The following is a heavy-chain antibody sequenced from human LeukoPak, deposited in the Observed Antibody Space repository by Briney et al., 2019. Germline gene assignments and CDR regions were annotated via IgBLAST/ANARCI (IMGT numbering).Heavy chain of an antibody. CDR2: ISSSSSYI. J-gene: IGHJ3*02. CDR3: ARDRVTYDSSGYYSEGDAFDI. D-gene: IGHD3-22*01. V-gene: IGHV3-21*01. Sequence: GGSLRLSCASSGFTFSSYSMNWVRRAPGKGLEWVSSISSSSSYIYYADSVRGRFTISRDNAKNSLYLQMNSLRAEDTAVYYCARDRVTYDSSGYYSEGDAFDIWGQGTMVTVSS. CDR1: GFTFSSYS.